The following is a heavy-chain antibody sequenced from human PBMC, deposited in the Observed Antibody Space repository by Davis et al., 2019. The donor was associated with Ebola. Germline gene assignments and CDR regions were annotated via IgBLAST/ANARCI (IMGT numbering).Heavy chain of an antibody. J-gene: IGHJ6*02. CDR2: ISAYNGNT. D-gene: IGHD3-10*01. Sequence: ASVKVSCKASGYTFTTYGISWVRQAPGQGLEWMGWISAYNGNTNYAQKLQGRVTMTTDTSTSTAYMELRSLRSDDTAVYYCAGGTMVRGVYYYGMDVWGQGTLVTVSS. CDR3: AGGTMVRGVYYYGMDV. CDR1: GYTFTTYG. V-gene: IGHV1-18*01.